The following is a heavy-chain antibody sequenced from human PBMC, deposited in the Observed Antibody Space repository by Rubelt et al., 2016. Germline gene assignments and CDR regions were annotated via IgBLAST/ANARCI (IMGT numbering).Heavy chain of an antibody. CDR1: GGTFSSYA. D-gene: IGHD5-24*01. CDR3: ARDGYNDIWGFFDY. Sequence: QVKLVQSGAEVKKPGSSGKVSCKASGGTFSSYAISWVRQAPGQGLEWMGRIIPILGIANYAQKFQGRVTITADKSTGTAYMGLSSLRAEDTAVYYCARDGYNDIWGFFDYWGQGTLVTVSS. J-gene: IGHJ4*02. CDR2: IIPILGIA. V-gene: IGHV1-69*04.